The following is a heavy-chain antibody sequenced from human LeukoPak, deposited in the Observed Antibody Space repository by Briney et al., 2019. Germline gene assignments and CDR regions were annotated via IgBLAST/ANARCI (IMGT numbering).Heavy chain of an antibody. CDR2: AFPSGNT. CDR1: GNSIASGGYY. J-gene: IGHJ3*02. V-gene: IGHV4-61*02. D-gene: IGHD2-15*01. CDR3: ARHAHSLDAFDI. Sequence: PSETLSLTCTVSGNSIASGGYYWSWIRQSAGKGLEWIGRAFPSGNTFYNPSLKSRVSILVDTSKNQFSLRLRSVTAADTAVYYCARHAHSLDAFDIWGQGTMVTVSS.